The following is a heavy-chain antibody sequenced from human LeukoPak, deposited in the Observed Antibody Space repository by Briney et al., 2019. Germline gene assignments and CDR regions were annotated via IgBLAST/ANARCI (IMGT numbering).Heavy chain of an antibody. D-gene: IGHD1-1*01. Sequence: PSETLSLTCTVSGDSTSSSSYYWGWIRQPPGKGLEWVSGISNSGGSTYYADSVKGRFTISRDNSKNTLYLQMNSLRAEDTALYYCAKGLERESRLDSWGQGTLVTVSS. CDR3: AKGLERESRLDS. CDR1: GDSTSSSSYY. CDR2: ISNSGGST. V-gene: IGHV3-23*01. J-gene: IGHJ4*02.